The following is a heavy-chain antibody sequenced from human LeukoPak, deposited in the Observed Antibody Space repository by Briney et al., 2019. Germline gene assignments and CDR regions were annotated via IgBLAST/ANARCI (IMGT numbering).Heavy chain of an antibody. CDR2: INSDGSST. J-gene: IGHJ3*02. CDR1: GFTFSSYW. Sequence: GGSLRLSCAASGFTFSSYWVHWVRQAPGKGLVWVSRINSDGSSTSYADSVKGRFTISRDNAKNTLYLQMNSLRAEDTAVYYCARAPRTGVLRYFDWLLASGAFDIWGQGTMVTVSS. V-gene: IGHV3-74*01. CDR3: ARAPRTGVLRYFDWLLASGAFDI. D-gene: IGHD3-9*01.